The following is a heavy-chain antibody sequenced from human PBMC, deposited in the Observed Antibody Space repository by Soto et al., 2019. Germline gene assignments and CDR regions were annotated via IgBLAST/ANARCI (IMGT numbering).Heavy chain of an antibody. J-gene: IGHJ1*01. CDR2: MYYNGNT. V-gene: IGHV4-39*01. Sequence: PSETVAITCTVPRGSCTSTNYFYGWIRQPTGKGLEWIGYMYYNGNTFYSQSLKSRVTMSVDTSKRQFSLDLSSVTAADTAMYYCARLYIYNSTAATEPITHPRDDAGLSTVQ. CDR3: ARLYIYNSTAATEPITHPRDDAGLSTVQ. CDR1: RGSCTSTNYF. D-gene: IGHD3-10*01.